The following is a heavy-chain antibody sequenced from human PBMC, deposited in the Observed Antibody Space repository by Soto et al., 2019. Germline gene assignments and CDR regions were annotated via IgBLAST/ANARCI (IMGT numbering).Heavy chain of an antibody. D-gene: IGHD3-9*01. CDR3: GRDADRESRYFYAMDV. CDR1: GFTFSTYS. CDR2: ISSTSRTI. J-gene: IGHJ6*02. V-gene: IGHV3-48*02. Sequence: PGGSLRLSCAASGFTFSTYSMNWVRQAPGKGLEWVSYISSTSRTIFYADSVKGRFTISRDSAKNSLYPQMNSLRDEDTAVYYCGRDADRESRYFYAMDVWGQGTTVTVSS.